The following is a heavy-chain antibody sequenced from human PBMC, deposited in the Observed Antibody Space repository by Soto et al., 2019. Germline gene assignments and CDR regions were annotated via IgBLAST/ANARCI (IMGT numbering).Heavy chain of an antibody. CDR2: INHSGST. J-gene: IGHJ4*02. Sequence: QVQLQQWGAGLLKPSETLSLTCAVYGGSFSGYYWSWIRQPPGKGLEWIGEINHSGSTNYNPSLKSRVTISVDTSKNQFALKLSAVTAADTAVYYCARGDYIWGSYRPFFYWVQGTLVTASS. V-gene: IGHV4-34*01. CDR1: GGSFSGYY. CDR3: ARGDYIWGSYRPFFY. D-gene: IGHD3-16*02.